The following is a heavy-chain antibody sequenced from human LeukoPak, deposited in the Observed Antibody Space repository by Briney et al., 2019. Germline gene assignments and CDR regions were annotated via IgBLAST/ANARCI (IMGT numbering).Heavy chain of an antibody. J-gene: IGHJ3*02. CDR1: GGSISSYY. D-gene: IGHD6-13*01. V-gene: IGHV4-59*12. CDR3: AMDSSSWSNDAFDI. Sequence: SETLSLTCTVSGGSISSYYWSWIRQPPGKGLEWIGYIYYSGSTNYNPSLKSRVTISVDTSKNQFSLKLSSVTAADTAVYYCAMDSSSWSNDAFDIWGQGTMVTVSS. CDR2: IYYSGST.